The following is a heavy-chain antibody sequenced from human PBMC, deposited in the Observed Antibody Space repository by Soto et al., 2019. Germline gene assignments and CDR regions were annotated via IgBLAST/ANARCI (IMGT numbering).Heavy chain of an antibody. CDR3: ARGGDYTPGFDC. J-gene: IGHJ4*02. Sequence: QLQLQESGPGLVEPSGTLSLACGVSGGSLSSGDWWSWVRQPPGKGLEWIGEISLGGTTSYNPSLKSRVSMSLDTCTKHFSLKVSSVIAAETAVYYCARGGDYTPGFDCWGQGTLVTVSS. CDR1: GGSLSSGDW. D-gene: IGHD3-3*01. V-gene: IGHV4-4*02. CDR2: ISLGGTT.